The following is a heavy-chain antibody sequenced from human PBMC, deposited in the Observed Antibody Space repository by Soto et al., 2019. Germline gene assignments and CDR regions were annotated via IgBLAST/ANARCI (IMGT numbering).Heavy chain of an antibody. CDR2: MNPNSGNT. Sequence: ASVKVSCKASGYTFTSYYMHWVRQATGQGLEWMGWMNPNSGNTGYAQKFQGRVTMTRNTSISTAYMELSSLRSEDTAVYYCARVIASSGYISLDYWGQGTLVTVSS. D-gene: IGHD3-22*01. CDR1: GYTFTSYY. CDR3: ARVIASSGYISLDY. J-gene: IGHJ4*02. V-gene: IGHV1-8*02.